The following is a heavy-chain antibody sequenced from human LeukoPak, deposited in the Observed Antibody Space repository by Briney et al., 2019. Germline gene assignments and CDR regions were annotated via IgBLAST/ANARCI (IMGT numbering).Heavy chain of an antibody. D-gene: IGHD6-13*01. CDR3: AKYDSSWYERGYFDY. J-gene: IGHJ4*02. CDR1: GFTFSNYA. V-gene: IGHV3-23*01. CDR2: ISGSGTST. Sequence: GGSLRLSCAASGFTFSNYAMTWVRQAPGWGLEWVSGISGSGTSTYYADSVKGRFTISRDNSKNTLSLQMNSLRAEDSAVYYCAKYDSSWYERGYFDYWGQGTLVTVSS.